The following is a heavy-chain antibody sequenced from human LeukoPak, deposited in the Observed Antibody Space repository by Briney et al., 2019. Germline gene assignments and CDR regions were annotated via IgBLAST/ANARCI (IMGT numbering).Heavy chain of an antibody. Sequence: PGGTLRLSCAASGFTFSSYGMHWVRQAPGKGLEWGAVIWYEGSNKYYADSVKGRFTLSRDNSKNTLYLQMNSLRAEDTAVYYCARDSMSSGYFDCWGQGTLVTVCS. CDR3: ARDSMSSGYFDC. CDR2: IWYEGSNK. V-gene: IGHV3-33*01. D-gene: IGHD3-22*01. J-gene: IGHJ4*02. CDR1: GFTFSSYG.